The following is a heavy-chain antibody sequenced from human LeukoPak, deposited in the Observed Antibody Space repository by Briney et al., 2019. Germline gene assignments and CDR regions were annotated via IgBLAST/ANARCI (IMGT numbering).Heavy chain of an antibody. D-gene: IGHD3-3*01. CDR2: IYHSGST. Sequence: SQTLSLTCTVSGGSISSGGYYWSWIRQPPGKGLEWIGYIYHSGSTYYNPSLKSRGTISVDTSKNQFSLKLSSVTAADTAVYYCARGDGDFWSGPGRVDPWGQGTLVTVSS. CDR1: GGSISSGGYY. CDR3: ARGDGDFWSGPGRVDP. J-gene: IGHJ5*02. V-gene: IGHV4-30-2*01.